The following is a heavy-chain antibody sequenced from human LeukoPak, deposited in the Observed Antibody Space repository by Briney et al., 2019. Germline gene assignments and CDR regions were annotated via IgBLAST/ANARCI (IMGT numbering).Heavy chain of an antibody. J-gene: IGHJ4*02. CDR1: GFTFSGYA. CDR3: ANSGSSGWYYFDY. D-gene: IGHD6-19*01. Sequence: QPGGSLRLPCAASGFTFSGYAMSWVRQAPGKGLEWVSAISGSGGSTYYADSVKGRFTISRDNSKNTLYLQMNSLRAEDTAVYYCANSGSSGWYYFDYWGQGTLVTVSS. V-gene: IGHV3-23*01. CDR2: ISGSGGST.